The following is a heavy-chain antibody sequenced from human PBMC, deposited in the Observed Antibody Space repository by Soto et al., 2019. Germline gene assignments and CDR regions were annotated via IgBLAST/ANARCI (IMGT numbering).Heavy chain of an antibody. CDR3: AREAV. CDR1: GFTFSGYW. Sequence: EVQRVKSGGGLVQPGGSLRLSCAASGFTFSGYWMRRVRQAPGKGLEWVANIKQDGSEQFYVDSVKGRFTISRDNAKNSLYLQMSSLSAEDTALYYCAREAVWGQGTTVTVSS. J-gene: IGHJ6*02. CDR2: IKQDGSEQ. V-gene: IGHV3-7*01.